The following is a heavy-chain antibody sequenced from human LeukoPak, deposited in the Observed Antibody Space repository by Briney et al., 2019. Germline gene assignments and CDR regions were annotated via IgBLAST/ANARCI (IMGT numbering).Heavy chain of an antibody. J-gene: IGHJ6*02. CDR3: AIQYGTIFGVVTDYYYGMDV. V-gene: IGHV1-2*02. CDR2: INPNSGGT. Sequence: GASVKVSCKASGYTFTGYFMHWVRQAPGQGLEWMGWINPNSGGTNYAQKFQGRVTMTRDTSISTAYMELSRLRSDDTAVYYCAIQYGTIFGVVTDYYYGMDVWGQGTTVTVSS. CDR1: GYTFTGYF. D-gene: IGHD3-3*01.